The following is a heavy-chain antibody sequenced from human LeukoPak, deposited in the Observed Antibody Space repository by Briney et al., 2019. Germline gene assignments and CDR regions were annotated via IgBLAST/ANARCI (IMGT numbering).Heavy chain of an antibody. CDR2: IYHSGST. Sequence: RTSETLSLTCTVSGGSISSGGYYWSWIRQPPGKGLEWIGYIYHSGSTYYNPSLKSRVTISVDRSKNQFSLKLSSVTAADTAVYYCARGGRGSYSDDYWGQGTLVTVSS. D-gene: IGHD1-26*01. CDR3: ARGGRGSYSDDY. V-gene: IGHV4-30-2*01. CDR1: GGSISSGGYY. J-gene: IGHJ4*02.